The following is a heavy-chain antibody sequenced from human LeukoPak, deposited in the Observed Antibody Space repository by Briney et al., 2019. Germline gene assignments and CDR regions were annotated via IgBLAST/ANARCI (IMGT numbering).Heavy chain of an antibody. Sequence: GGSLRLSCAGFGFTFNSYAMTWVRQAPGKGLKWVSGISGSGGTTYYADSVKGRFTISRDNFNNTLYLQMNSMGVEDTALYFCAKGVVDYYDSSGYYPSDLWGQGTLVTVSS. CDR2: ISGSGGTT. CDR3: AKGVVDYYDSSGYYPSDL. CDR1: GFTFNSYA. J-gene: IGHJ5*02. D-gene: IGHD3-22*01. V-gene: IGHV3-23*01.